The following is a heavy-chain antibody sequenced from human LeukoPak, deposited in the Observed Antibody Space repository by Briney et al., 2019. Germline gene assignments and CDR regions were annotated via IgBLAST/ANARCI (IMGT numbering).Heavy chain of an antibody. Sequence: GKSLKISCKGSGYSFTSYWIGWVRQMPGKGLEGMGIIYPGDSDTRYSPSFQGQVTISADKSISTAYLQWSSLKASDTAMYYCARGSGGGGDREYYFDYWGQGTLVTVSS. V-gene: IGHV5-51*01. CDR3: ARGSGGGGDREYYFDY. J-gene: IGHJ4*02. CDR1: GYSFTSYW. D-gene: IGHD3-16*01. CDR2: IYPGDSDT.